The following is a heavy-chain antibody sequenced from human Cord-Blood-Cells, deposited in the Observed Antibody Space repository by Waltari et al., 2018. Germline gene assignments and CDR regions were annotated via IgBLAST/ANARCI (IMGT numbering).Heavy chain of an antibody. CDR1: VGTFTSAA. J-gene: IGHJ4*02. Sequence: VQLVQSGAAGKQPGYSVKVSCQASVGTFTSAANCRVRQAPAQGLEWMGRIIPILGIGNYAQKFQGRVTITADKSTSTAYMELSSLRSEDTAVYYCARDFDSANIAVAAPFDYWGQGTLVTVSS. CDR2: IIPILGIG. D-gene: IGHD6-19*01. V-gene: IGHV1-69*09. CDR3: ARDFDSANIAVAAPFDY.